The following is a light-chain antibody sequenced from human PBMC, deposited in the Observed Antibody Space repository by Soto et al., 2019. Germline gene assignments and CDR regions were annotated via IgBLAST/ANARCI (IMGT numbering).Light chain of an antibody. CDR3: QQFNSFPLT. Sequence: GDRVTTACRASQGIGSALAWYQQKPGKAPKVLIYDASSLKSGVPSRFSGSGSGTDFTLTISSLQPEDCATYYCQQFNSFPLTFGGGTKGDIK. CDR2: DAS. V-gene: IGKV1-13*02. J-gene: IGKJ4*01. CDR1: QGIGSA.